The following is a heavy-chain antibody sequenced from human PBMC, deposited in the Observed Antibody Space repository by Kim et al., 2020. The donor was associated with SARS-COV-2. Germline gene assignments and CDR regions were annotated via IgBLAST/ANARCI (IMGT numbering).Heavy chain of an antibody. J-gene: IGHJ6*02. CDR1: GFTFSTYA. CDR2: ISYDGSDE. D-gene: IGHD6-19*01. CDR3: ARGVYSSGWSDNIYYYTMDV. V-gene: IGHV3-30*04. Sequence: GGSLRLSCAASGFTFSTYAMHWVRQAPGKGLEWVAVISYDGSDEFYADSVKGRFTISRDNSKNTLYLQMNSLRAEDTAVYYCARGVYSSGWSDNIYYYTMDVWGQGTTVTVSS.